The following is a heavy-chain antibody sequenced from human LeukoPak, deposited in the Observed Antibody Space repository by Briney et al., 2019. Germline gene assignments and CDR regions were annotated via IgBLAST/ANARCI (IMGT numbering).Heavy chain of an antibody. J-gene: IGHJ4*02. V-gene: IGHV3-23*01. D-gene: IGHD3-10*01. Sequence: GGSLRLSCAASGFSFSSYAMTWVRQAPGKGLEWVSGISGSGGNTYYADSVKGRFTISRDSSKNTLSLQVNSLRADDTAVYYCAKYSGSGSPYFDYWGQGTLVTVSS. CDR1: GFSFSSYA. CDR3: AKYSGSGSPYFDY. CDR2: ISGSGGNT.